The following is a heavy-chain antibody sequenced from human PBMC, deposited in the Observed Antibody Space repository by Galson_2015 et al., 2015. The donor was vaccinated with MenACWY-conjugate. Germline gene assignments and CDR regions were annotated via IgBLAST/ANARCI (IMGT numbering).Heavy chain of an antibody. V-gene: IGHV3-23*01. CDR3: ATGYSSSWYWEY. D-gene: IGHD6-13*01. J-gene: IGHJ4*02. CDR2: ISGSGGST. Sequence: SLRLSCAASGFTFSSYAMHWVRQAPGKGLEWVSGISGSGGSTDYADSVKGRFTISRDNSKNTLYVQMNSLRAEDTAVYYCATGYSSSWYWEYWGQGTLVTVSS. CDR1: GFTFSSYA.